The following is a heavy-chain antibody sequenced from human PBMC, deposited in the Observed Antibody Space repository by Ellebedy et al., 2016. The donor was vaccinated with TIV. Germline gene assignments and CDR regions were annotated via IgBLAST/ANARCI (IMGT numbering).Heavy chain of an antibody. CDR1: GFIFSSYA. CDR3: AKGFSYSSSSGIDH. V-gene: IGHV3-23*01. Sequence: GESLKISXAASGFIFSSYAMSWVRQAPGKGLEWVSIISGSGGSTYYADSVKGRFTISRDKSKNTLYLQMNTLRVEDTALYYCAKGFSYSSSSGIDHWGQGTLVTVSS. CDR2: ISGSGGST. D-gene: IGHD6-6*01. J-gene: IGHJ4*02.